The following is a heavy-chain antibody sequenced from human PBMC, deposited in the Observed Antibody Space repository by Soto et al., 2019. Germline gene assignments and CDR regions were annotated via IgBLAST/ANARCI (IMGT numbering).Heavy chain of an antibody. V-gene: IGHV4-4*02. CDR2: IFHSGST. CDR1: GGSIRSNNW. J-gene: IGHJ4*02. D-gene: IGHD1-26*01. CDR3: ARVYSGSYSDS. Sequence: QVQLQESGPGLVKPSGTLSLTCAVSGGSIRSNNWWSWVRQPPGKGLEWIGEIFHSGSTNYNPSLTTRVTISVDTSKIQFSLELSSVTAAGTAVYYCARVYSGSYSDSWGQGTLVTVSS.